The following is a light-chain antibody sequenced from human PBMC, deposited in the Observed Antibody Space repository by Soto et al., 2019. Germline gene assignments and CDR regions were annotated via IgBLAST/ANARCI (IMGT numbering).Light chain of an antibody. J-gene: IGLJ3*02. V-gene: IGLV1-40*01. CDR1: SSNIGADYD. Sequence: VVTQPPSVSGAPGQRITISCTGSSSNIGADYDVHWYQQLPGTAPKLLLYGNSNRPSGVPDRFSGSKSGTSASLAITGLQAEDEADYYCQSYDSSLSAVVFGGGTKLTVL. CDR2: GNS. CDR3: QSYDSSLSAVV.